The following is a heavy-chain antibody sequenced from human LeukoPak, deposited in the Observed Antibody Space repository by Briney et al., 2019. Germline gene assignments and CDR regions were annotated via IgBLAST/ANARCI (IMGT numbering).Heavy chain of an antibody. V-gene: IGHV3-30*02. CDR3: AKDVGGRLGGLYFDY. CDR1: GFTFSSYG. CDR2: IRYDGSNK. Sequence: PGGSLRLSCAASGFTFSSYGMHWVRQAPGKGLEWVAFIRYDGSNKYCADSVKGRFTISRDNSKNTLYLQMNSLRAEDTAVYYCAKDVGGRLGGLYFDYWGQGTLVTVSS. D-gene: IGHD3-16*01. J-gene: IGHJ4*02.